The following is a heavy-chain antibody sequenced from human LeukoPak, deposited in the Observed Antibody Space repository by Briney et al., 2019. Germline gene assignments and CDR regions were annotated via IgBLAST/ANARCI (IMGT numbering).Heavy chain of an antibody. CDR1: GFTFSSFA. CDR2: ISGSGGST. Sequence: GGSLRLSCVASGFTFSSFAMTWVRQAPGKGPEWVSSISGSGGSTYYADSVKGRFTISRDNSENTLFLQMNSLRAEDTAVYFCAKDLTVQAFYYYAMDVWGQGTTVTVSS. J-gene: IGHJ6*02. V-gene: IGHV3-23*01. CDR3: AKDLTVQAFYYYAMDV.